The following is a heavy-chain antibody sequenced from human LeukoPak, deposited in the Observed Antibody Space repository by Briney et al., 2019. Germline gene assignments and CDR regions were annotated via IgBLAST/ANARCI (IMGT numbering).Heavy chain of an antibody. V-gene: IGHV4-39*07. J-gene: IGHJ5*02. Sequence: SETLSLTCTVSGGSINISDYYWGWIRQPPGKGLEWIGCMHYSGNTYYNPSLKSRVTISVDTSKNQFSLKLSSVTAADTAVYYCAREGTAGTNLNWFDPWGQGTLVTVSS. CDR2: MHYSGNT. CDR3: AREGTAGTNLNWFDP. CDR1: GGSINISDYY. D-gene: IGHD1-1*01.